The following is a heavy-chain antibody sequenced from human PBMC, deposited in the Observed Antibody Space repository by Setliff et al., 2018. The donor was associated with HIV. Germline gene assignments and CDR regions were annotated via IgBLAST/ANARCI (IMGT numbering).Heavy chain of an antibody. CDR3: ARLRVSSSSQTFDH. Sequence: SETLSLTCTVSGGSISSYYWSWIRQPPGKGLEWIGHIYYSGTTHYNPSLKSRVGMSVDTSKNQFSLDLTSVTPADTAVYYCARLRVSSSSQTFDHWGQGILVTVSS. CDR2: IYYSGTT. V-gene: IGHV4-59*12. D-gene: IGHD6-6*01. CDR1: GGSISSYY. J-gene: IGHJ4*02.